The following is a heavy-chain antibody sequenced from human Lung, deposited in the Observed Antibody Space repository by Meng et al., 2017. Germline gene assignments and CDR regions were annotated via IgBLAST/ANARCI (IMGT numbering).Heavy chain of an antibody. V-gene: IGHV4-34*01. CDR1: GGSFSDYY. J-gene: IGHJ4*02. CDR2: INHSGST. D-gene: IGHD4-11*01. Sequence: QVQLQQWGPGLLKPSETLSLTCVVSGGSFSDYYGSWIRQPPGKGLEWIGEINHSGSTNYNPSLESRATISVDTSQNNLSLKLSSVTAADSAVYYCARGPTTMAHDFDYWGQGTLVTVSS. CDR3: ARGPTTMAHDFDY.